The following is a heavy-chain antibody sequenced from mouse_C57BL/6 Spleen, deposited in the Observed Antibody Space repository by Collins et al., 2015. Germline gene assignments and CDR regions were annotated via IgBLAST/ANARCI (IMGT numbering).Heavy chain of an antibody. Sequence: EVKLVESGGGLVQPGGSLRLSCATSGFTFTDYYMSWVRQPPGKALEWLGFIRNKANGYTTEYSASVKGRFTISRDNSQSILYLQMNTLRAEDSATYYCARDYYYDNTYGWYFDVWGAGTTVTVSS. D-gene: IGHD1-1*01. CDR3: ARDYYYDNTYGWYFDV. CDR1: GFTFTDYY. J-gene: IGHJ1*01. CDR2: IRNKANGYTT. V-gene: IGHV7-3*02.